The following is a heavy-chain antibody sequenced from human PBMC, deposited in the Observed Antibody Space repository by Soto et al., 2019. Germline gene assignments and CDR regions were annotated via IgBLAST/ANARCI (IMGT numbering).Heavy chain of an antibody. D-gene: IGHD6-19*01. CDR2: IYWDDDK. CDR3: ATCRRGYKYQLPIAMAGTLWYFDL. V-gene: IGHV2-5*02. J-gene: IGHJ2*01. CDR1: GFSLSTSGVG. Sequence: QITLKESGPTLVKPTQTLTLTCTFSGFSLSTSGVGVGWIRQPPGKALEWLALIYWDDDKRYSPSLKSRLTITKDTSKNQVVLTMTNMDPVDTATYYCATCRRGYKYQLPIAMAGTLWYFDLWGRGTLVTVSS.